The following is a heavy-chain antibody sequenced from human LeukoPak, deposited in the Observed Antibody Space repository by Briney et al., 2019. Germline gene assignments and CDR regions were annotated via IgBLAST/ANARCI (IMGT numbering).Heavy chain of an antibody. J-gene: IGHJ4*02. V-gene: IGHV3-66*01. CDR1: GFTFSSYA. CDR2: IYSGGAT. D-gene: IGHD5-24*01. CDR3: ARGLDGNNGY. Sequence: GGSLRLSCAASGFTFSSYAMSWVRQAPGKGLAWVSVIYSGGATYYADSVKGRFTISRDNSKNTLYLQMNSLRAEDTAVYYCARGLDGNNGYWGQGTLVTVSS.